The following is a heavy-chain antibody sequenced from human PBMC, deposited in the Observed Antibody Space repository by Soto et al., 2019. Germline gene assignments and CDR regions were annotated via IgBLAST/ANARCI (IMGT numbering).Heavy chain of an antibody. D-gene: IGHD2-15*01. CDR2: ISYDGSNN. CDR3: AKGGILVSGWGMDV. J-gene: IGHJ6*02. V-gene: IGHV3-30*18. CDR1: GFTFSSYG. Sequence: HPGGSLRLSCAASGFTFSSYGMHWVRQAPGKGLECVAVISYDGSNNYYADSVKGRFTISRDNPKNTLYLQMNSLRAEDTAVYYCAKGGILVSGWGMDVWGQGTTVTGSS.